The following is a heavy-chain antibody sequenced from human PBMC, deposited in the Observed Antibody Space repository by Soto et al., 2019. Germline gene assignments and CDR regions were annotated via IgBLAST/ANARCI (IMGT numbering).Heavy chain of an antibody. CDR1: GGSISSGGYY. CDR2: INHSGST. CDR3: ARGRRQAYSSGWYPIDY. Sequence: SETLSLTCTVSGGSISSGGYYWSWIRQHPGKGLEWIGEINHSGSTNYNPSLKSRVTISVDTSKKQFSLKLSSVTAADTAVYYCARGRRQAYSSGWYPIDYWGQGTLVTVSS. J-gene: IGHJ4*02. D-gene: IGHD6-19*01. V-gene: IGHV4-31*03.